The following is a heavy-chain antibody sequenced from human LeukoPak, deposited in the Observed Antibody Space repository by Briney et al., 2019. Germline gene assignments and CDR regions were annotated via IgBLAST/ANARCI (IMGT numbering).Heavy chain of an antibody. D-gene: IGHD2/OR15-2a*01. Sequence: GGSLRLSCAASGFTFSSYAMSWVRQAPGKGLEWVSSISGSGDRTHSADSVKGRVTISRDNSKNTLYLEMNSLSTEDTAIYYCAKVESAWYYYNIPGALDIWGQGTMVTVSS. CDR3: AKVESAWYYYNIPGALDI. J-gene: IGHJ3*02. V-gene: IGHV3-23*01. CDR1: GFTFSSYA. CDR2: ISGSGDRT.